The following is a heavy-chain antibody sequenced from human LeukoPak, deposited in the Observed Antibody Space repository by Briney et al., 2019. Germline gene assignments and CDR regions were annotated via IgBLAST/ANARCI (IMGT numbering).Heavy chain of an antibody. Sequence: SQTLSLTCAICGDSVSSSSGAWNWIRQSPSRGLEWLGRTYYRSKWYNDYAVSVKSRITINPDTSKNQFSLRLNFVTPEDTAVYYCARVYGDNAFFDYWGQGTLVTVSS. J-gene: IGHJ4*02. CDR1: GDSVSSSSGA. CDR3: ARVYGDNAFFDY. CDR2: TYYRSKWYN. D-gene: IGHD4-17*01. V-gene: IGHV6-1*01.